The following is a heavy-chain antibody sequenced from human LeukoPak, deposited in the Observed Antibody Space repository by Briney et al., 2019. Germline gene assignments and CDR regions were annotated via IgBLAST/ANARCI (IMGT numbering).Heavy chain of an antibody. CDR1: GFTFSSYS. CDR3: ARVLRYYYCYYMDV. V-gene: IGHV3-21*01. CDR2: ISSSSSYI. J-gene: IGHJ6*03. Sequence: GGSLRLSCAASGFTFSSYSMNWVRQAPGKGLEWVSSISSSSSYIYYADSVKGRFTISRDNAKNSLYLQMNSLRAEDTAVYYCARVLRYYYCYYMDVWGKGTTVTVSS.